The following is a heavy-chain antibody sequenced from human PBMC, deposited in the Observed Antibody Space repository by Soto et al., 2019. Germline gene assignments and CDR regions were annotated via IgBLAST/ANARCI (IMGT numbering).Heavy chain of an antibody. CDR3: ARISSSSFALDY. V-gene: IGHV3-30-3*01. D-gene: IGHD6-6*01. CDR2: ISYDGSNK. CDR1: GFTFSGYA. J-gene: IGHJ4*02. Sequence: QVQLVESGGGVVQPGRSLRLSCAASGFTFSGYAMHWVRQAPGKGLEWVAVISYDGSNKYYADSVKGRFTISRDNSKNTLYLQMNSLRAEDTAVYYCARISSSSFALDYWGQGTLVTVSS.